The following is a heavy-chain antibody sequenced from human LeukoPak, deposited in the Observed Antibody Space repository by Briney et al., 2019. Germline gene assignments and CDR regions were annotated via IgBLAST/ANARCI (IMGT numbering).Heavy chain of an antibody. D-gene: IGHD2-2*01. J-gene: IGHJ4*02. Sequence: SETLSLTCAVSGYSISSGYYWGWIRQPPGKGLEWIGSIYHSGSTYYNPSLKSRVTISVDTSKNQFSLKLSSVTAADTAVYYCGRSVASCFDYWGQGTLVTVSS. CDR1: GYSISSGYY. CDR2: IYHSGST. V-gene: IGHV4-38-2*01. CDR3: GRSVASCFDY.